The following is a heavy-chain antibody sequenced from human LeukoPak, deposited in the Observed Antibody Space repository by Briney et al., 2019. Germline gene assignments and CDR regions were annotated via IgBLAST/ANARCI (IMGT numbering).Heavy chain of an antibody. Sequence: GGSLRLSCAASGFTFSSYDMHWVRQATGKVLEWVSAIRTAGYTYYPGSVKGRFTISRENAKTSLYLQMNSLRAGDTVVYCCGRGSESGTSFDYWGQGTLVTVSS. CDR1: GFTFSSYD. CDR3: GRGSESGTSFDY. D-gene: IGHD1-1*01. J-gene: IGHJ4*02. CDR2: IRTAGYT. V-gene: IGHV3-13*01.